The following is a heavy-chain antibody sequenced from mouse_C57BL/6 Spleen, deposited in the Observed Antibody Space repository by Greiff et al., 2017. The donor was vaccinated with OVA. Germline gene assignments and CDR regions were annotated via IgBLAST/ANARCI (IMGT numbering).Heavy chain of an antibody. Sequence: VQLVESGAELARPGASVKLSCKASGYTFTSYGISWVKQRTGQGLEWIGEIYPRSGNPYYNEKFKGKATLTADKCSSTAYMELRSLTSEDSAVYFCARWPDYYGSSSYYFDYWGQGTTLTVSS. CDR1: GYTFTSYG. J-gene: IGHJ2*01. V-gene: IGHV1-81*01. CDR2: IYPRSGNP. CDR3: ARWPDYYGSSSYYFDY. D-gene: IGHD1-1*01.